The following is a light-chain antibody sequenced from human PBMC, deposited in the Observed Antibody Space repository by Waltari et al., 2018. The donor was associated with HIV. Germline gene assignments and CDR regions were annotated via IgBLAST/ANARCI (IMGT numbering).Light chain of an antibody. V-gene: IGLV1-44*01. CDR2: SNN. CDR3: AAWDDSLHGYV. J-gene: IGLJ1*01. Sequence: QSVLTQPPSASGTPGQRVTISCSGSSSNIGSNPINWYRQPPGTAPKLLIYSNNQWPSGVPDRFSGSKSGTAATLAISGLQSEDEADYYCAAWDDSLHGYVFGTGTKVT. CDR1: SSNIGSNP.